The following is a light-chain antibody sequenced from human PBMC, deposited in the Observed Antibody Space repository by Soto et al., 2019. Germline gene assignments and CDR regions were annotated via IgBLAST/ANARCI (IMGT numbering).Light chain of an antibody. CDR2: DVS. V-gene: IGLV2-8*01. CDR3: SSYTGTKNFGV. J-gene: IGLJ1*01. CDR1: SSDVVCYNY. Sequence: QSLLTNPPYASVSPGQSLTISLTGISSDVVCYNYVSWYQQHPGKAPKLVISDVSTRRSGATVRFSGPKSATTASLTVSVLQAEDEADYYCSSYTGTKNFGVFGAGTKVNVL.